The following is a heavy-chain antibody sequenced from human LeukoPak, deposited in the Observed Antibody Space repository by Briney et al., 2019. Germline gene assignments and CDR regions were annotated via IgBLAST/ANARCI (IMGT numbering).Heavy chain of an antibody. CDR1: GFTFSSYA. Sequence: SGGSLRLSCAASGFTFSSYAMSWVRQAPGKGLEWVSSISSSGSYIYYADSVKGRFTISRDNAKNSLYLQMNSLRAEDTAVYYCAADSGSYSPEPIDYWGQGTLVTVSS. J-gene: IGHJ4*02. D-gene: IGHD1-26*01. V-gene: IGHV3-21*01. CDR3: AADSGSYSPEPIDY. CDR2: ISSSGSYI.